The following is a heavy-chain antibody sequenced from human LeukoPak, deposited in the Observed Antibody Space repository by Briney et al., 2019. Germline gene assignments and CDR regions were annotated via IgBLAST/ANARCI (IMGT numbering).Heavy chain of an antibody. CDR1: GGSISSYY. J-gene: IGHJ6*03. CDR2: IYYSGST. Sequence: SETLSLTCTVSGGSISSYYWSWIRQPPRKGLEWIWYIYYSGSTNYNPSLKSRVTISVDTSKNQFSLKLSSVTAADTAVYYCARGVRLNLLYYYYYMDVWGKGTTVTVSS. V-gene: IGHV4-59*01. CDR3: ARGVRLNLLYYYYYMDV. D-gene: IGHD1-14*01.